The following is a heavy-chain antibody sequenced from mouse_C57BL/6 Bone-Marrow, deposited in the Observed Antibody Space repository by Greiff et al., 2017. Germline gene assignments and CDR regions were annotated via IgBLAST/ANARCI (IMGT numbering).Heavy chain of an antibody. V-gene: IGHV5-17*01. Sequence: EVQLQESGGGLVKPGGSLKLSCAASGFTFSDYGMHWVRQAPGKGLEWVAYISSGSSTIYYADTVKGRVTISRDNAKNTLFLQMTSLRSEDTAMYYCASPSLRRISWFAYWGQGTLVTVSA. CDR3: ASPSLRRISWFAY. CDR1: GFTFSDYG. J-gene: IGHJ3*01. CDR2: ISSGSSTI.